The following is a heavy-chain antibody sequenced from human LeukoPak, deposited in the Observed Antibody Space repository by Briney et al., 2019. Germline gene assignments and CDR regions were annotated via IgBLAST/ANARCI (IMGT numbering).Heavy chain of an antibody. Sequence: GESLKISCKGSGYSSTSYWIGWVRQMPGKGLEWMGIIYPGDSDTRYSPSFQGQVTISADKSISTAYLQWSSLKASDTAMYYCARPNDYCSSTSCYGAFDIWGQGTMVTVSS. CDR3: ARPNDYCSSTSCYGAFDI. D-gene: IGHD2-2*01. CDR1: GYSSTSYW. J-gene: IGHJ3*02. V-gene: IGHV5-51*01. CDR2: IYPGDSDT.